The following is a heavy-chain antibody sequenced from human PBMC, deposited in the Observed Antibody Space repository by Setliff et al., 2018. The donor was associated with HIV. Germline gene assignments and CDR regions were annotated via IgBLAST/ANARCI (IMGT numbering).Heavy chain of an antibody. CDR2: IYPGDSAI. Sequence: GESLKISCKASGYIFTNYWIGWVRQMPGKGLEWIGVIYPGDSAIRYSPSFQGQVSISADKSINTAYLRWRSLRASDTAIYFCARQSGDYTVTTYYMDVWGKGTTVTVSS. V-gene: IGHV5-51*01. J-gene: IGHJ6*03. D-gene: IGHD4-17*01. CDR1: GYIFTNYW. CDR3: ARQSGDYTVTTYYMDV.